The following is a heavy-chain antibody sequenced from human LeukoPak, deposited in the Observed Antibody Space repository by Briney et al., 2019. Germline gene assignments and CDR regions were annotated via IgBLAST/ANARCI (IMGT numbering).Heavy chain of an antibody. CDR3: TRTAAPYSSSFPYYFDY. D-gene: IGHD6-13*01. CDR2: ITSRANSGTP. V-gene: IGHV3-49*03. Sequence: RSLSLSCTASAFSVGDYAMAWFRQPPGQWREWIVFITSRANSGTPLYAASVRGSVAISRDDSNAIVYLQMNSLTTDDTGVYYCTRTAAPYSSSFPYYFDYWGQGTLVTVSS. J-gene: IGHJ4*02. CDR1: AFSVGDYA.